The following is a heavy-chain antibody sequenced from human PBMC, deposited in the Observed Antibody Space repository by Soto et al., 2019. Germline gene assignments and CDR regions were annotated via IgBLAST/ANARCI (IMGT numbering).Heavy chain of an antibody. V-gene: IGHV1-18*01. CDR3: ARCIQQDYYYGMDV. D-gene: IGHD5-18*01. J-gene: IGHJ6*02. CDR1: GYTFTSYG. Sequence: ASVKVSCKASGYTFTSYGISWVRQAPGQGLEWMGWISAYNGNTNYAQKFRGRVTMATDTSTSTVYMELRNLRSDDTAVYYCARCIQQDYYYGMDVWGQGTTVTVSS. CDR2: ISAYNGNT.